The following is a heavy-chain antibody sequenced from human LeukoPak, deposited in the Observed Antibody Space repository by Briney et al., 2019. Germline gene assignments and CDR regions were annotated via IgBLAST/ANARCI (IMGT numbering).Heavy chain of an antibody. CDR3: AREYPSNWFDP. D-gene: IGHD2-2*01. Sequence: SETLSLTCTVSGYSISSGYYWGWIRQPPGKGLEWIGSIYHSGSTYYNPSLKSRVTISVDTSKNQFSLKLSSVTAADTAVYYCAREYPSNWFDPWGQGTLVTVSS. J-gene: IGHJ5*02. V-gene: IGHV4-38-2*02. CDR1: GYSISSGYY. CDR2: IYHSGST.